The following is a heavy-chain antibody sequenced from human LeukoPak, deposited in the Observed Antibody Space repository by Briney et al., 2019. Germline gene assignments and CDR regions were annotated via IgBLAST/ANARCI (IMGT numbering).Heavy chain of an antibody. D-gene: IGHD3-3*01. CDR1: GFTFSSYC. J-gene: IGHJ4*02. Sequence: GGSLRLSCAASGFTFSSYCMHWVRQAPGKGLEWVAVISYDGSNKYYADSVKGRVTISRDNSKNTLYLQMNSLRAEDTAVYYCARDLALFGVVIITGGLDYWGQGTLVTVSS. CDR3: ARDLALFGVVIITGGLDY. CDR2: ISYDGSNK. V-gene: IGHV3-30*03.